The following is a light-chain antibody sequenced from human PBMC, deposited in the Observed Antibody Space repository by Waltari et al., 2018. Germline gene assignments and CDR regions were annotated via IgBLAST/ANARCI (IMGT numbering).Light chain of an antibody. J-gene: IGKJ2*01. CDR1: QSIDTF. CDR2: GAT. V-gene: IGKV1-39*01. Sequence: DIQLTQSPSSLSASVGDRVTITCRASQSIDTFLNWYQQRPGKAPKVLICGATTLQSGVPSRFSGSGSGTHFTLTISSLQPDDFATYFCQQSHTMLYTFGQGTKLEIK. CDR3: QQSHTMLYT.